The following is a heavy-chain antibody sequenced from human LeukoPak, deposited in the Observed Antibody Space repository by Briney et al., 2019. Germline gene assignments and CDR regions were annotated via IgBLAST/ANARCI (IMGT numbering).Heavy chain of an antibody. CDR1: GFTFAIYA. CDR3: ARDLVGGWDDSSGYYYGYFDY. D-gene: IGHD3-22*01. Sequence: GGSLRLSCAASGFTFAIYAMHWVRQAPGKGLEWVAVISYDGNNKYYADSVKGRFNISRDNSKNTLYLQMNSLRAEDTAVYYCARDLVGGWDDSSGYYYGYFDYWGQGTLVTVSS. V-gene: IGHV3-30-3*01. CDR2: ISYDGNNK. J-gene: IGHJ4*02.